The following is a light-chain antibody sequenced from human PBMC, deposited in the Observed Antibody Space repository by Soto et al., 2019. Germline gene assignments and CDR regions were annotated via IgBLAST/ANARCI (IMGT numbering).Light chain of an antibody. Sequence: QSALTQPASVSGSPGQSITISCTGTSSDVGGYNYVSWYQQHPGKAPKLLIYEVSNRPSGVSNLFSGSKSVNTAPLTISGLQAVDDADYFCISYTRSSIDNVFGTGTKVTVL. CDR2: EVS. V-gene: IGLV2-14*01. CDR1: SSDVGGYNY. J-gene: IGLJ1*01. CDR3: ISYTRSSIDNV.